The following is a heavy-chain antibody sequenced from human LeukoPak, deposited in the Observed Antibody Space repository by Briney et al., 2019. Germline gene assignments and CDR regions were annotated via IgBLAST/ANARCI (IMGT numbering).Heavy chain of an antibody. CDR2: INTDESKI. CDR3: ARGATYAYYQDY. CDR1: GFTFSSHW. Sequence: GGSLRLSCAASGFTFSSHWMHWVRQTPGKGLVWVSRINTDESKINHADSVKGRFTISRDNAKNMLYLQMNSLRAEDTAVYYCARGATYAYYQDYWGQGTLVTVSS. D-gene: IGHD1-26*01. J-gene: IGHJ4*02. V-gene: IGHV3-74*01.